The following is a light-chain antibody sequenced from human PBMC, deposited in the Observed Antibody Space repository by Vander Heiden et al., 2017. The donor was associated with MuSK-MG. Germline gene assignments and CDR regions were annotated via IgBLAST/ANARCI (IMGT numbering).Light chain of an antibody. V-gene: IGLV3-21*04. CDR1: NIGSKS. J-gene: IGLJ2*01. CDR2: YDS. Sequence: SYVLTQPPSVSVAPGKPARITCGGNNIGSKSVHWYQQKPGQAPVLVIYYDSDRPSGIPERFSGSNSGNTATLTISRVEAGDEADYYCQVWDSSSDPVVFGGGTKLTGL. CDR3: QVWDSSSDPVV.